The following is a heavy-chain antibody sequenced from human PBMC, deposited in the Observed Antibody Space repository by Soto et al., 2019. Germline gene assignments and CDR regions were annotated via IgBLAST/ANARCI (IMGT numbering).Heavy chain of an antibody. CDR3: AKAKFYYDSSPYDS. Sequence: VQMVESGGGVVHPGGSLRLSCAVSGFTFADYAVHWVRQSEGKGLEWVSFINADGSEKYYADSVRGRFTISRDNSKDSFYLQMNSLRLEDTAMYYCAKAKFYYDSSPYDSWGQGTLVTVSS. CDR2: INADGSEK. CDR1: GFTFADYA. D-gene: IGHD3-22*01. J-gene: IGHJ4*02. V-gene: IGHV3-43*02.